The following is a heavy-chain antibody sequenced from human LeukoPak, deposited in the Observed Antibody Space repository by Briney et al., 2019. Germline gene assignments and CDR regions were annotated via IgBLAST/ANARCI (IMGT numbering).Heavy chain of an antibody. V-gene: IGHV1-18*01. J-gene: IGHJ4*02. CDR2: ISAYNGNT. Sequence: ASVKVSCKASGYTFTSYGISWVRQAPGQGLEWMGWISAYNGNTNYAQKLRGRVTMTTDTSTSTAYMELRSLRSDDTAVYYCARGDVIVGATTNAYWGQGTLVTVSS. D-gene: IGHD1-26*01. CDR3: ARGDVIVGATTNAY. CDR1: GYTFTSYG.